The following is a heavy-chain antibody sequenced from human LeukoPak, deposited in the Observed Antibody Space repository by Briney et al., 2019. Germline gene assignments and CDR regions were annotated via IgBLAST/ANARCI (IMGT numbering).Heavy chain of an antibody. CDR1: GGSISSGGYY. CDR2: IYHSGST. V-gene: IGHV4-30-2*01. Sequence: PSQTLSLTCTVSGGSISSGGYYWSWIRQPPGKGLEWIGYIYHSGSTYYNPSLKSRVTISVDRSKNQFSLKLSSVTAADTAVYYCARGLGVPAEIPFDYWGQGTLVTVSS. CDR3: ARGLGVPAEIPFDY. D-gene: IGHD2-2*01. J-gene: IGHJ4*02.